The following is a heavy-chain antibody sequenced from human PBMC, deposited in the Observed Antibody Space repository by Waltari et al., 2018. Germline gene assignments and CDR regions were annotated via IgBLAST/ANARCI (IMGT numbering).Heavy chain of an antibody. V-gene: IGHV1-24*01. J-gene: IGHJ3*01. CDR2: FDPEDGET. CDR1: GYTITELS. CDR3: VTARYYYDSSGYCV. Sequence: QVQLVQSGAEVKKPGASVKVSCKVSGYTITELSMHWVRQAPGKGLEWIGGFDPEDGETIYAQKFQGRVTMTEDTSPDTAYMELSSLRSEDTAVYYCVTARYYYDSSGYCVWGQGTMVTVSS. D-gene: IGHD3-22*01.